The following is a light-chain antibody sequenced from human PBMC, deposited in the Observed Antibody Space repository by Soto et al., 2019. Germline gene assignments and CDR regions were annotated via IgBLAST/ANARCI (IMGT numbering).Light chain of an antibody. CDR3: QQYNNGPPGT. J-gene: IGKJ1*01. V-gene: IGKV3-15*01. Sequence: EIVMTQSPATLSVSPGERATLSCRASQSVSGNLAWYQQKPGQAPRLLIYGASTRATGIPARFSGSGPGTEFTLSISSLQSEDFAVYYCQQYNNGPPGTFGQGTKVEIK. CDR1: QSVSGN. CDR2: GAS.